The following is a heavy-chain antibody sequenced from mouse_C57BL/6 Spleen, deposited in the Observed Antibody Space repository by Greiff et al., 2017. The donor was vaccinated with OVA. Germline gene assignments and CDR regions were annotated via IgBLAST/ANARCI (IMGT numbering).Heavy chain of an antibody. CDR3: ARYYSNYWYFDV. Sequence: EVQLHQSGPELVKPGASVKISCKASGYSFTDYNMNWVKQSNGKSLEGIGVINPNYGTTSYNQKFKGKATLTVDQSSSTAYMQLNILTSEDSAVYYCARYYSNYWYFDVWGTGTTVTVSS. V-gene: IGHV1-39*01. D-gene: IGHD2-5*01. J-gene: IGHJ1*03. CDR1: GYSFTDYN. CDR2: INPNYGTT.